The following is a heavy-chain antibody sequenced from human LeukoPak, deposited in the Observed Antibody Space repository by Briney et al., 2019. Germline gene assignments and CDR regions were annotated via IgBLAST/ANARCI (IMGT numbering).Heavy chain of an antibody. J-gene: IGHJ4*02. CDR2: ISFDGTDK. V-gene: IGHV3-30*04. Sequence: PGRSLRLSCATSGFTFSTYAMHWVRQAPGKGLEWVAVISFDGTDKYYADSVKGRFTISRDGSKNTLYLQMNSLRAEDSAVYYCARQDDKYGGDYWGQGTLVTVSS. D-gene: IGHD3-22*01. CDR3: ARQDDKYGGDY. CDR1: GFTFSTYA.